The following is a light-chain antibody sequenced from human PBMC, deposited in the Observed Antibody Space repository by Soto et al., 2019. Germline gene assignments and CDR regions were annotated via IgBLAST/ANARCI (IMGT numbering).Light chain of an antibody. Sequence: QSVLTQPRSVSGSPGQSVTISCTGTSSDVGGYNYVSWYQQHPGKAPKLVIYDVSKRPSGVPDRFSGSKSGNTASLTISGLQAEDEADYYCCSYAGSYTLYVFGTGTKVTVL. V-gene: IGLV2-11*01. J-gene: IGLJ1*01. CDR3: CSYAGSYTLYV. CDR2: DVS. CDR1: SSDVGGYNY.